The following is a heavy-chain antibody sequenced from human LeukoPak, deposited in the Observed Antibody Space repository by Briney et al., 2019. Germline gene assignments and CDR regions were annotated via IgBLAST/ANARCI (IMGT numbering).Heavy chain of an antibody. V-gene: IGHV4-61*02. CDR2: IYTSGST. CDR1: GGSISSGSYY. D-gene: IGHD6-13*01. J-gene: IGHJ6*02. CDR3: ARDGSSSWTDYGMDV. Sequence: SLTLSLTCTVSGGSISSGSYYWSWIRQPAGKGLEWIGRIYTSGSTNYNPSLKSRVTISVDTSKNQFSLKLSSVTAADTAVYYCARDGSSSWTDYGMDVWGQGTTVTVSS.